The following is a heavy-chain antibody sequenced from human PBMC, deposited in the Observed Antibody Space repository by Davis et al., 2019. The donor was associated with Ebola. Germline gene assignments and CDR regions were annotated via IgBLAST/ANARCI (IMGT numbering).Heavy chain of an antibody. V-gene: IGHV4-30-4*08. CDR1: GGSITYGDYA. D-gene: IGHD2-8*02. Sequence: LRLSCTVSGGSITYGDYAWSWIRQPPGKGLEWIGYIHHSGGTYYNPSLKSRLTISVDTSKNQFSLRLTSVTAADAAVYYCARDDLTGLLDSWGQGARVIVSS. CDR2: IHHSGGT. CDR3: ARDDLTGLLDS. J-gene: IGHJ4*02.